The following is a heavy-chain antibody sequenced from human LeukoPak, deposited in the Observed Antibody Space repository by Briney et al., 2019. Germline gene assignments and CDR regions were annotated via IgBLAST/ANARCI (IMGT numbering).Heavy chain of an antibody. Sequence: SVKVSCKASGGTFTSHAISWVRQAPGQGLEWTGRIIPTLGVATYAQKLQGRVTITADRSTSTAYMELSSLRSEDTAVYYCARGMVLRYFDWLSRLGAFDIWGQGTTVTVSS. J-gene: IGHJ3*02. CDR3: ARGMVLRYFDWLSRLGAFDI. CDR2: IIPTLGVA. V-gene: IGHV1-69*04. CDR1: GGTFTSHA. D-gene: IGHD3-9*01.